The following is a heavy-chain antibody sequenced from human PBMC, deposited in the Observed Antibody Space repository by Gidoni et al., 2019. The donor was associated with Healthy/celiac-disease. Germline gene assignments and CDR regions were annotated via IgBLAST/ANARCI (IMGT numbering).Heavy chain of an antibody. V-gene: IGHV4-59*01. J-gene: IGHJ4*02. Sequence: QVQLQESGPGLVKPSETLSLTCTVSGGSISSYYWSWIRQPPGKGLEWIGYIYYSGSTNYNPSLKSRVTISVDTSKNQFSLKLSSVTAADTAVYYCARDQETEGFDYWGQGTLVTVSS. CDR3: ARDQETEGFDY. CDR2: IYYSGST. CDR1: GGSISSYY.